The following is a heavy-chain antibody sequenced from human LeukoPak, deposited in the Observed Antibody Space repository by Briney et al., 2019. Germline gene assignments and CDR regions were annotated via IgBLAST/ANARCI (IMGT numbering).Heavy chain of an antibody. J-gene: IGHJ6*02. CDR1: GFTFSSYA. D-gene: IGHD3-10*01. V-gene: IGHV3-23*01. CDR3: AKGGGLWFGESPYGMDV. CDR2: ISGSGGST. Sequence: GGSLRLSCAASGFTFSSYAMSWVRQAPGKGLEWVSAISGSGGSTYYADSVKGRFTISRDNSKNTLYLQMNSLRAEDTAVYYCAKGGGLWFGESPYGMDVWGQGTRSPSP.